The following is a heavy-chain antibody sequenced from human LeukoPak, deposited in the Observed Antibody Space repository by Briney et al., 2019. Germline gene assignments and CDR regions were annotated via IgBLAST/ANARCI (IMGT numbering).Heavy chain of an antibody. D-gene: IGHD6-19*01. CDR1: GFTFSNYA. CDR2: ISGSGGNT. CDR3: AKDFYRSGRYNWFDP. V-gene: IGHV3-23*01. J-gene: IGHJ5*02. Sequence: GGSLRLSCAASGFTFSNYAMTWVRQAPGKGLEWVSTISGSGGNTYYSDSVKGRFTISRDDSKNTLYLQMNSLRAEDTAAYYCAKDFYRSGRYNWFDPWGQGTLVTVSS.